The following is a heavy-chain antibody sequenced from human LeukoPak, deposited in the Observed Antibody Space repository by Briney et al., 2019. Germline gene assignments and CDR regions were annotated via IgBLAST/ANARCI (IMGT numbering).Heavy chain of an antibody. D-gene: IGHD2-8*02. CDR1: GFTFSSYW. CDR2: IKEDGSEK. CDR3: ARISHWRVPL. V-gene: IGHV3-7*01. J-gene: IGHJ4*02. Sequence: GGSLRLSCAASGFTFSSYWMSWLRQAPEKGLEWVANIKEDGSEKYYVDSVKGRFSISRDNAKNSLYLQMNSLRAEDTAVYFCARISHWRVPLWGQGILVTVSS.